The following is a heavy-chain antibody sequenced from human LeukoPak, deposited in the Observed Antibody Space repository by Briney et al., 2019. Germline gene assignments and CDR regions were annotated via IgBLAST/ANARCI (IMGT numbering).Heavy chain of an antibody. CDR2: ISYDGSNK. Sequence: GGSLRLSCAASGFTFSSYGMHWVRQAPGKGLEWVAVISYDGSNKYYADSVKGRFTICRDNSKNTLSLQMNRLRAEDTAVYYCARLNIVVVPAAIRLVDYYGMDVWGQGTTVTVSS. CDR1: GFTFSSYG. V-gene: IGHV3-30*03. D-gene: IGHD2-2*01. J-gene: IGHJ6*02. CDR3: ARLNIVVVPAAIRLVDYYGMDV.